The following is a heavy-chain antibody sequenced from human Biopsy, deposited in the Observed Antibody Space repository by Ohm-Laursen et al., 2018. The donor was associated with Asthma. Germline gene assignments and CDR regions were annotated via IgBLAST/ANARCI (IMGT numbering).Heavy chain of an antibody. J-gene: IGHJ4*02. CDR3: VRAVRNEQWLAPFDY. D-gene: IGHD6-19*01. CDR1: GGSISSFY. CDR2: VYWTGST. Sequence: SDTLSLTCGVYGGSISSFYWSWIRQSPEKGLEWMGDVYWTGSTNYNPSLKSRITMSVDTSKNRMFLELTSVTAADTAIYYCVRAVRNEQWLAPFDYWGQGKPVTVSS. V-gene: IGHV4-59*07.